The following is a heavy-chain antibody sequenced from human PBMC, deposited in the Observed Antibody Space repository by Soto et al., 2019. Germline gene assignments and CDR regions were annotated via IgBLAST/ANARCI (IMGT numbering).Heavy chain of an antibody. D-gene: IGHD5-12*01. Sequence: QVQLQQWGAGLLKPSETLSLTCAVYGGSFSGYYWSWIRQPPGKGLEWIGEINHSGSTNYNPSLKSRVTISVDTSKNQFSLKLSSVTAADTAVYYFARSIQRWLQSTNFDYWGQGTLVTVSS. CDR1: GGSFSGYY. J-gene: IGHJ4*02. CDR3: ARSIQRWLQSTNFDY. CDR2: INHSGST. V-gene: IGHV4-34*01.